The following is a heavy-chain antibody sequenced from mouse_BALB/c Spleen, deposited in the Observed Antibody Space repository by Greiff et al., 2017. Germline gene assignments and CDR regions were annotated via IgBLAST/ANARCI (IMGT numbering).Heavy chain of an antibody. J-gene: IGHJ3*01. Sequence: EVKLEESGPSLVKPSQTLSLTCSVTGDSITSGYWNWIRKFPGNKLEYMGYISYSGSTYYNPSLKSRISITRDTSKNQYYLQLNSVTTEDTATYYCARNTARGAWFAYWGQGTLVTVSA. CDR1: GDSITSGY. CDR3: ARNTARGAWFAY. V-gene: IGHV3-8*02. CDR2: ISYSGST. D-gene: IGHD3-1*01.